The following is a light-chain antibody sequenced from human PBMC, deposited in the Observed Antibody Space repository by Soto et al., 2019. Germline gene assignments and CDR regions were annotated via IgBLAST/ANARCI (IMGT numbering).Light chain of an antibody. V-gene: IGLV2-8*01. Sequence: QPVLTQPPSASGSPGQSVTISCTGASSDVGGSDYVSWYQQLPGKAPKLILYEVTKRPAGVPDRFSGSKSGNTASLTVSGLQADDESYYYCSSFARGDNPHVLFGGGTKFTVL. CDR3: SSFARGDNPHVL. CDR1: SSDVGGSDY. J-gene: IGLJ2*01. CDR2: EVT.